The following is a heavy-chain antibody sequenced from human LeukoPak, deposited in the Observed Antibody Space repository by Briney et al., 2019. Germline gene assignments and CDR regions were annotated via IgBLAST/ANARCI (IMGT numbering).Heavy chain of an antibody. CDR3: ARGGAYCGGDCYWRYFDY. V-gene: IGHV4-39*07. J-gene: IGHJ4*02. CDR1: GGSISSSSYY. CDR2: IYYSGST. Sequence: SETLSLTCTVSGGSISSSSYYWGWIRQPPGKGLEWIGSIYYSGSTYYNPSFKSRVTISVDTSKNQFSLKLSSVTAADTAVYYCARGGAYCGGDCYWRYFDYWGQGTLVTVSS. D-gene: IGHD2-21*02.